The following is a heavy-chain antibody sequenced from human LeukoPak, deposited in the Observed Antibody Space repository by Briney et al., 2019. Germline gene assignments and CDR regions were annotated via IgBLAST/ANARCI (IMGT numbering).Heavy chain of an antibody. D-gene: IGHD6-13*01. CDR3: ARPGAAAGFGY. J-gene: IGHJ4*02. Sequence: ASVKVSCKASGYSFSSYEINWVRQATGQGLEWMGWMKPDSGNTEYAQKFQGRVTMTRNTSINTAYMEPSSLRSEDTAVYYCARPGAAAGFGYWGQGTLVTVSS. CDR2: MKPDSGNT. V-gene: IGHV1-8*01. CDR1: GYSFSSYE.